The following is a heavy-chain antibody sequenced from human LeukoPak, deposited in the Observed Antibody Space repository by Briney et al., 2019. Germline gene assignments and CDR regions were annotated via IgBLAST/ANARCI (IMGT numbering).Heavy chain of an antibody. Sequence: PGGSLRLSCAASGFTFSNYAMSWVRQAPGKGLEWVSVIYSGGSTYYADSVKGRFTISRDNSKNTLYLQMNSLRAEDTAVYYCARDLDYYDSSGYPANDAFDIWGQGTMVTVSS. CDR3: ARDLDYYDSSGYPANDAFDI. D-gene: IGHD3-22*01. J-gene: IGHJ3*02. CDR1: GFTFSNYA. CDR2: IYSGGST. V-gene: IGHV3-66*01.